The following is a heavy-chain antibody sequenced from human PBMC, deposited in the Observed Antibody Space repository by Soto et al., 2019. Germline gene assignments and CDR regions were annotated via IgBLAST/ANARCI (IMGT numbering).Heavy chain of an antibody. Sequence: PGESLKISCKASGYDFSTYWIAWVRQMPGKGLEWMGIIYPGGSDTRYSPSFHGQVTISADKSVTTAYLQWRSLKASDSAMYYCARMSNYDTSGFSEHFDFWTQGTLVTVSS. CDR1: GYDFSTYW. D-gene: IGHD3-22*01. CDR3: ARMSNYDTSGFSEHFDF. V-gene: IGHV5-51*01. J-gene: IGHJ4*02. CDR2: IYPGGSDT.